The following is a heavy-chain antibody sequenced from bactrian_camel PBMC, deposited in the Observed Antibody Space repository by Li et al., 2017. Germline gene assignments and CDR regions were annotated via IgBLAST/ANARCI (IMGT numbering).Heavy chain of an antibody. J-gene: IGHJ4*01. CDR3: AADTPAGCTVVAGENY. D-gene: IGHD6*01. Sequence: QLVESGGGSVQAGGSLTLSCAASGDTSRDYCMGWFRQPPGKRRQWVAAIDTDGRTTYLDSVEGRFNVSQDSKNKTLYLEMNSLKPEDAGLYYCAADTPAGCTVVAGENYWGQGTQVTVS. CDR2: IDTDGRT. V-gene: IGHV3S53*01. CDR1: GDTSRDYC.